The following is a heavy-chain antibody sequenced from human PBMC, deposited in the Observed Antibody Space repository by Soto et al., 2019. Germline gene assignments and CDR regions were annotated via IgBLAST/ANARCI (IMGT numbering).Heavy chain of an antibody. D-gene: IGHD3-3*01. CDR1: GGYFSGYY. Sequence: SETLSLTCAVYGGYFSGYYWSWIRKNPGKGLEWIGEINHSGSTNYNPSLKSRVTISVDTSKNQFSLKLSSVTAADTAVYYCARAPPLRPYDYWGQGTLVTVSS. J-gene: IGHJ4*02. V-gene: IGHV4-34*01. CDR3: ARAPPLRPYDY. CDR2: INHSGST.